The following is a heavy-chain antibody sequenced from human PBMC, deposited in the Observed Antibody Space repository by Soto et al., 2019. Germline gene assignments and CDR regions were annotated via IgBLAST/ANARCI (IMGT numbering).Heavy chain of an antibody. CDR3: TKNSVYALDY. CDR1: RYSINNNNW. Sequence: ASETLSLTCDVSRYSINNNNWWSWVRQPPGGGLEWIGELHHGGSTNYNPSLESRATFSVDISKNQFFLKLSSVTAADTAVYYCTKNSVYALDYWGQGTLVTVSS. CDR2: LHHGGST. D-gene: IGHD5-12*01. J-gene: IGHJ4*02. V-gene: IGHV4-4*02.